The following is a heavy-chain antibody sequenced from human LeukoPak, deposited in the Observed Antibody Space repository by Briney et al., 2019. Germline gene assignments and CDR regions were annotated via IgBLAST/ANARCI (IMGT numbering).Heavy chain of an antibody. CDR2: INPNSGGT. CDR1: GYTFTGYY. V-gene: IGHV1-2*02. CDR3: ARKTDYYDSSGYFVSGFTFFDY. Sequence: ASVKVSCKASGYTFTGYYMNWVRQAPEQGLEWMGWINPNSGGTNYAQKFQGRVTMTRDTSISTAYMELSRLTSDDTAVYYCARKTDYYDSSGYFVSGFTFFDYWGQGTLVTVSS. D-gene: IGHD3-22*01. J-gene: IGHJ4*02.